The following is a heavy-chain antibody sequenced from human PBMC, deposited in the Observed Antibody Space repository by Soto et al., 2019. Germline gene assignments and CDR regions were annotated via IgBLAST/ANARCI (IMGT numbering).Heavy chain of an antibody. CDR1: GYSFTIYG. Sequence: QVPLVQSGAEVKKPGASVRVSCKASGYSFTIYGITWVRQAPGQGPEWMGWISTYDGNTNYAQNFQGRVSMARDTSTSTVYMELRSLRSDDTAVYYCARDRGRSCIGGTCPFDYWGQGTLVIVSS. J-gene: IGHJ4*02. V-gene: IGHV1-18*01. CDR2: ISTYDGNT. D-gene: IGHD2-15*01. CDR3: ARDRGRSCIGGTCPFDY.